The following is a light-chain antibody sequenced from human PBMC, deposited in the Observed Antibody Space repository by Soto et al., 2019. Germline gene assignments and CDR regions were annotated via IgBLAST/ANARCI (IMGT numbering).Light chain of an antibody. CDR3: QQYNNWPFT. V-gene: IGKV3-15*01. CDR2: GAS. CDR1: QSVSSN. Sequence: EIVLTQSPGTLSLSPVERATLSCRASQSVSSNLAWYQQKPGQAPRLLIYGASTRATGIPARFSGSGSGTEFTLTISSLQSEDFAVYYCQQYNNWPFTFGPGTKVDI. J-gene: IGKJ3*01.